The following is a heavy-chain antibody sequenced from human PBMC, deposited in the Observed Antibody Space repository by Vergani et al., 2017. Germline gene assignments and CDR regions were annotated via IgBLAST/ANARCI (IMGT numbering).Heavy chain of an antibody. V-gene: IGHV4-59*01. D-gene: IGHD6-6*01. CDR1: GGSISSYY. CDR2: IYYSGST. CDR3: ARSGYSSSSPRPLDY. J-gene: IGHJ4*02. Sequence: QVQLQESGPGLVKPSQTLSLTCTVSGGSISSYYWSWIRQPPGKGLEWIGYIYYSGSTNYNPSLKSRVTISVDTSKNQFSLKLSSVTAADTAVYYCARSGYSSSSPRPLDYWGQGTLVTVSS.